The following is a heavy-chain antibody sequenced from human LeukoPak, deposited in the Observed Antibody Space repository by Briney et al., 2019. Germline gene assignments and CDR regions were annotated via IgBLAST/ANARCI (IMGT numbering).Heavy chain of an antibody. V-gene: IGHV4-30-4*08. Sequence: SETLSLTCTVSGGSISSGDYYWSWIRQPPGKGLEWIGYIYYSGSTYYNPSLKSRVTISVDTPKNQFSLKLSSVTAADTAVYYCARGTKDYYYYYMDVWGKGTTVTVSS. D-gene: IGHD1-14*01. J-gene: IGHJ6*03. CDR1: GGSISSGDYY. CDR2: IYYSGST. CDR3: ARGTKDYYYYYMDV.